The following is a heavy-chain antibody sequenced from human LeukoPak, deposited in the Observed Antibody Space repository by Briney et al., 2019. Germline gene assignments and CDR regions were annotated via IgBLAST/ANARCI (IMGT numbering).Heavy chain of an antibody. J-gene: IGHJ6*02. D-gene: IGHD7-27*01. V-gene: IGHV3-9*01. CDR2: ISWNSGSI. CDR1: GFTFDDYA. Sequence: GRSLRLSCAASGFTFDDYAMHWVRQAPGKGLEWVSVISWNSGSIGYADSVKGRFTIPRDNAKNSLYLQMNSLRAEDTALYYCAKVMGNTCYYSGMDVWGQGTTVTVSS. CDR3: AKVMGNTCYYSGMDV.